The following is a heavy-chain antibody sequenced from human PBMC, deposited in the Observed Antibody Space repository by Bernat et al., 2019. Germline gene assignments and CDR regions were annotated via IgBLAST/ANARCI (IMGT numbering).Heavy chain of an antibody. CDR1: GYSISTSNYY. CDR3: TSHSASTGGMDV. D-gene: IGHD1-26*01. V-gene: IGHV4-39*01. J-gene: IGHJ6*02. CDR2: IYFTGIA. Sequence: QQQLQESGPGLVKPSETLSLTCTVSGYSISTSNYYWAWVRQPPGKGLEWIGTIYFTGIAYYSPSFKSQVTISIDTSKNQYSLNLHSVTAADTAVYYCTSHSASTGGMDVWGQGATVTVSS.